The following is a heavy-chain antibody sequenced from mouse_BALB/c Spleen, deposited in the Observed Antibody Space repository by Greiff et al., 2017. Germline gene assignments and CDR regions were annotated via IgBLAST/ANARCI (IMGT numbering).Heavy chain of an antibody. V-gene: IGHV2-9*02. CDR1: GFSLTSYG. D-gene: IGHD1-1*01. J-gene: IGHJ4*01. CDR2: IWAGGST. CDR3: ARENYGSNYAMDY. Sequence: VMLVESGPGLVAPSQSLSITCTVSGFSLTSYGVHWVRQPPGKGLEWLGVIWAGGSTNYNSALMSRLSISKDNSKSQVFLKMNSLQTDDTAMYYCARENYGSNYAMDYWGQGTSVTVSS.